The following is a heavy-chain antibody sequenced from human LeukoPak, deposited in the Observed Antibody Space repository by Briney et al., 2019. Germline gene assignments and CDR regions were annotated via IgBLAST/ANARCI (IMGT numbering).Heavy chain of an antibody. CDR2: INWNGGST. J-gene: IGHJ6*03. CDR1: GFTFDDYG. CDR3: ARGYYYYYYMDV. V-gene: IGHV3-20*03. Sequence: PGGSLRLSYAASGFTFDDYGMSWVRQAPGKGLEWVSGINWNGGSTGYADSVKGRFTISRDNAKNSLYLQMNSLRAEDTALYYCARGYYYYYYMDVWGKGTTVTVSS.